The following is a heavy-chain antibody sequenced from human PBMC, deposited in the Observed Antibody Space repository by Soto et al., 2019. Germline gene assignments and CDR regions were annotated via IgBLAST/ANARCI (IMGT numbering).Heavy chain of an antibody. CDR2: ISYDGSNK. Sequence: GGSLRLSCAASGFTFSSYGMHWVRQAPGKGLEWVAVISYDGSNKYYADSVKGRFTISRDNSKNTLYLQMNSLRAEDTAVYYCAKAFSGGKRHYYYYMDVWGKGTTVTVSS. V-gene: IGHV3-30*18. D-gene: IGHD6-19*01. J-gene: IGHJ6*03. CDR1: GFTFSSYG. CDR3: AKAFSGGKRHYYYYMDV.